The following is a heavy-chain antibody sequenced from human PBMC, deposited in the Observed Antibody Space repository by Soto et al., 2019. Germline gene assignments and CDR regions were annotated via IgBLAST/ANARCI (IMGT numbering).Heavy chain of an antibody. CDR1: GFTFSSYG. CDR2: IWYDGSNK. J-gene: IGHJ4*02. V-gene: IGHV3-33*01. CDR3: ASDHCTNGVCEQGPFAY. Sequence: QVQLVESGGGVVQPGRSLRLSCAASGFTFSSYGMHWVRQAPGKGLEWVAVIWYDGSNKYYADSVKGRFTISRGNSKNTLNLHMISLRAVDTAVYSCASDHCTNGVCEQGPFAYWGEGTLVTVSS. D-gene: IGHD2-8*01.